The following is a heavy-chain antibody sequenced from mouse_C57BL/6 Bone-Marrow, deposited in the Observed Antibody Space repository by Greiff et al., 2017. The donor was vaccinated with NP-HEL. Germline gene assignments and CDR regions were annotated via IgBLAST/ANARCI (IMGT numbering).Heavy chain of an antibody. V-gene: IGHV5-9*01. J-gene: IGHJ1*03. Sequence: EVKLVESGGGLVKPGGSLKLSCAASGFTFSSYTMSWVRQTPEKRLEWVATISGGGGNTYYPDSVKGRFTISRDNAKNTLYLQMSSLRSEDTALYYCAGTFAWYFDVWGTGTTVTVSS. D-gene: IGHD3-1*01. CDR2: ISGGGGNT. CDR1: GFTFSSYT. CDR3: AGTFAWYFDV.